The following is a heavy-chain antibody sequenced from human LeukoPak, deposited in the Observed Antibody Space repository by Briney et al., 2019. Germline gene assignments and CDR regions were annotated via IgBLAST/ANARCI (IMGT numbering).Heavy chain of an antibody. CDR2: DLYSGTT. J-gene: IGHJ6*02. V-gene: IGHV4-39*07. D-gene: IGHD1-26*01. CDR1: GGSISSRSYS. Sequence: SETLSLTCTVSGGSISSRSYSRGWIRQPPGKGLEWIGSDLYSGTTHYSPSLRGRVSISLDTSKNQFSLKLTSVAAADTAVYYCVSLSESVGWNYYYGMDVWGQGTTVIVSS. CDR3: VSLSESVGWNYYYGMDV.